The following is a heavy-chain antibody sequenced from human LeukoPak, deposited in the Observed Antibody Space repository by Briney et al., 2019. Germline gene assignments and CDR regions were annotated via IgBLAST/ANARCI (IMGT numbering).Heavy chain of an antibody. V-gene: IGHV4-38-2*02. CDR1: GYSISRGYF. CDR2: MFHSGGT. J-gene: IGHJ3*02. CDR3: ARGFMITFGGVISNDAFDI. D-gene: IGHD3-16*02. Sequence: SETLSLTCTVSGYSISRGYFWGWIRQSPGKGLEWIASMFHSGGTYYNPSLKSRVTISVDTSKNQFSLKLSSVTAADTAVYYCARGFMITFGGVISNDAFDIWGQGTMVTVSS.